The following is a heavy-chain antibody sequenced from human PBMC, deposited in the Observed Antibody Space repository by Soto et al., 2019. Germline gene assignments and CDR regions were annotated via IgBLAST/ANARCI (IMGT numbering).Heavy chain of an antibody. Sequence: SETLSLTCAVYGGSFSGYYWSWIRQPPGKGLEWIGEINHSGSPNYNPCLKSRVTISVEPSKNQFSLKLSSVTAADAAVYYCARAVPRFMGYYGMDVWGQGTTVTVSS. CDR2: INHSGSP. CDR1: GGSFSGYY. D-gene: IGHD3-3*01. CDR3: ARAVPRFMGYYGMDV. V-gene: IGHV4-34*01. J-gene: IGHJ6*02.